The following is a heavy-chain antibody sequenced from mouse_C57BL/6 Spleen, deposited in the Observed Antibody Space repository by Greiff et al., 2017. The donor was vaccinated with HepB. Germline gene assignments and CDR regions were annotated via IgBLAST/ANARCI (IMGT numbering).Heavy chain of an antibody. Sequence: VQLQQPGAELVKPGASVKLSCKASGYTFTSYWMQWVKQRPGQGLEWIGEIDPSDSYTNYNQKFKGKATLTVDTSSSTAYMQLSSLTSEDSAVYYCAMTTTVVATRIDYWGQGTTLTVSS. CDR2: IDPSDSYT. CDR1: GYTFTSYW. D-gene: IGHD1-1*01. V-gene: IGHV1-50*01. J-gene: IGHJ2*01. CDR3: AMTTTVVATRIDY.